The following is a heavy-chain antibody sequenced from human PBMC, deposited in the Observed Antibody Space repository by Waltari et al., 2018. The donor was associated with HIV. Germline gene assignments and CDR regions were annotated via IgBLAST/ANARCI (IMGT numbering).Heavy chain of an antibody. J-gene: IGHJ6*02. D-gene: IGHD1-26*01. CDR1: GYTFTKYG. Sequence: QLQLVQSGAEVKKPGASVKVSCKASGYTFTKYGFTWVRQAPGQGLEWMGWISADNGNANYVQKFQGRVTMTTDTSTSTVYMELRSLRSDDTAVYYCASLTAIVGGTLKYYYNGMDVWGQGTTVTVSS. V-gene: IGHV1-18*01. CDR2: ISADNGNA. CDR3: ASLTAIVGGTLKYYYNGMDV.